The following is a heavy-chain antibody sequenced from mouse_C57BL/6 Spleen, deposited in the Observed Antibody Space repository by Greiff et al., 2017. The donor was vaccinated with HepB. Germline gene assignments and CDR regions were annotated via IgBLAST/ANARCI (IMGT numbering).Heavy chain of an antibody. V-gene: IGHV1-50*01. CDR3: ASLYYGNYGTY. J-gene: IGHJ3*01. Sequence: QVHVKQPGAELVKPGASVKLSCKASGYTFTSYWMQWVKQRPGQGLEWIGEIDPSDSYTNYNQKFKGKATLTVDTSSSTAYMQLSSLTSEDSAVYYCASLYYGNYGTYWGQGTLVTVSA. CDR2: IDPSDSYT. D-gene: IGHD2-1*01. CDR1: GYTFTSYW.